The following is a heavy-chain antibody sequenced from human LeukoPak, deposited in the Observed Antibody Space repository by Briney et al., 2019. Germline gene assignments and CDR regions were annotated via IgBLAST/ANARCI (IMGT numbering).Heavy chain of an antibody. CDR3: AREIGDGYLGDFDY. J-gene: IGHJ4*02. Sequence: PGGSLRLSCAASGFTVSSNYMSWVRQAPGKGLEWVSVIYSGGSTYYADSVKGRFTISRDNSKNTLYLQMNSLRAEDTAVYYCAREIGDGYLGDFDYWGQGTLVTVSS. V-gene: IGHV3-66*01. CDR2: IYSGGST. D-gene: IGHD3-10*01. CDR1: GFTVSSNY.